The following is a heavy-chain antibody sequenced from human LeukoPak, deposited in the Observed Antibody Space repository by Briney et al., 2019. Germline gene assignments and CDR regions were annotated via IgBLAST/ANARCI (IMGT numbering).Heavy chain of an antibody. D-gene: IGHD6-19*01. CDR3: ARQPPRYSSGWYGGNYYYYYMDV. J-gene: IGHJ6*03. V-gene: IGHV4-34*01. CDR1: GGSFSGYY. Sequence: SETLSLTCAVYGGSFSGYYWSWIRQPPGKGLEWSGEINHSGSTNYNPSLKSRVTISVDTSKNQFSLKLSSVTAADTAVYYCARQPPRYSSGWYGGNYYYYYMDVWGKGTTVTISS. CDR2: INHSGST.